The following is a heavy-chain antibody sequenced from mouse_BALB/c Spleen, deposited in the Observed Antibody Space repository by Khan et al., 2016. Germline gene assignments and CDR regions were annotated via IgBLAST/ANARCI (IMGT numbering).Heavy chain of an antibody. CDR2: ISSGGSYI. CDR3: TNIYDGYYEFAY. Sequence: EVELVESGGGLVKPGGSLKLSCAASGFIFSSYTMSWVRQTLEKRLEWVATISSGGSYIYYPDSVKGRFTISRDNDKNTLYLQMSSQKSEDTAMYYCTNIYDGYYEFAYWGQGTLVTVSA. D-gene: IGHD2-3*01. CDR1: GFIFSSYT. V-gene: IGHV5-6-4*01. J-gene: IGHJ3*01.